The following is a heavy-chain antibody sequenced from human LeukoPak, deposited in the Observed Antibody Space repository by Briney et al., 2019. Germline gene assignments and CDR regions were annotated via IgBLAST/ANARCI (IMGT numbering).Heavy chain of an antibody. J-gene: IGHJ4*02. CDR3: ARIALYCSGGSCVDY. CDR2: IYHSGST. CDR1: GYSISSGYY. Sequence: SETLSLTCTVSGYSISSGYYWGWIRQPPGNGLEWIGSIYHSGSTYYNPSLKSRVTISVDTSKNQFSLKLSSVTAADTAVYYCARIALYCSGGSCVDYWGQGTLVTVSS. V-gene: IGHV4-38-2*02. D-gene: IGHD2-15*01.